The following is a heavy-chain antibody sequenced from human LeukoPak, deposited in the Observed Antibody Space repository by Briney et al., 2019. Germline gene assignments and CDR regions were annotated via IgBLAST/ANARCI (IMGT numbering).Heavy chain of an antibody. CDR1: GFSFSSHG. J-gene: IGHJ4*02. CDR2: IIGGAGGT. D-gene: IGHD3-3*01. CDR3: AKSHYDFWSGYYGAHIDY. V-gene: IGHV3-23*01. Sequence: PGGSLRLSCAASGFSFSSHGMSWVRQAPGKGLEWVSGIIGGAGGTYYADSVKGRFTISRDNSKNTLYLQMNSLRAEDTAVYYCAKSHYDFWSGYYGAHIDYWGQGTLVTVSS.